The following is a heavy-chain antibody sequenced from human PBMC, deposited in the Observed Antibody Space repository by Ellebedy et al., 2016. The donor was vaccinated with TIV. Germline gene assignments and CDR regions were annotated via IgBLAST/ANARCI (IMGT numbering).Heavy chain of an antibody. Sequence: AASVKVSCKASGGTFSRYGFNWVRQAPGLGLEWMGGIIPMFGTPKYAQKFQGRVTMTRDTSASTVYMELSSLRSEDTAVYYCAREGGVYFFDYWGQGTLVTVSS. D-gene: IGHD1-26*01. V-gene: IGHV1-69*05. J-gene: IGHJ4*02. CDR2: IIPMFGTP. CDR3: AREGGVYFFDY. CDR1: GGTFSRYG.